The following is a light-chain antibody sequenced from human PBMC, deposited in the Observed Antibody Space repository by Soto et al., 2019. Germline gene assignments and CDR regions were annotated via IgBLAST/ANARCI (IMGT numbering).Light chain of an antibody. V-gene: IGKV3-15*01. CDR2: VAS. J-gene: IGKJ4*01. CDR1: QSVRSN. Sequence: IVLTQSPATLSLSPGKRATLSCRASQSVRSNLAWYQQKPGQTPRLLIYVASTRATGIPARFTGSGSGTEFTLTISSLQSEDFAIYYCQQYNNWPLTFGGGTKVDIK. CDR3: QQYNNWPLT.